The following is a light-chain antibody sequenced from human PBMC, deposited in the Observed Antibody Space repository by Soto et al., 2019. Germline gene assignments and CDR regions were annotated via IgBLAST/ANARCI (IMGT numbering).Light chain of an antibody. Sequence: EMVLTQSPAALSLCTGERATLSGRPSQSVSSYLAWYQQKPGQAPRLVIYDASNRATGISARFSGSGSATDFTLTISSLEPEDFAVYYCQQRSNWPPITFGQGTRLEIK. CDR3: QQRSNWPPIT. CDR1: QSVSSY. CDR2: DAS. V-gene: IGKV3-11*01. J-gene: IGKJ5*01.